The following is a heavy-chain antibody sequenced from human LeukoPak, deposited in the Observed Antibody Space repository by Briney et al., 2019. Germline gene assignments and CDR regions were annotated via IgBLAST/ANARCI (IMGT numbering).Heavy chain of an antibody. CDR3: ARGGTSGWSLELDY. CDR1: GLTVSKNY. D-gene: IGHD6-19*01. CDR2: LYSGGTT. Sequence: GGSLRLSCAVSGLTVSKNYMTWVRQAPGKGLEWVSILYSGGTTYYADSVKGRFSISRDNSKNKLYLQMNSLRAEDTAVYYCARGGTSGWSLELDYWGQGTLVTVSS. J-gene: IGHJ4*02. V-gene: IGHV3-53*01.